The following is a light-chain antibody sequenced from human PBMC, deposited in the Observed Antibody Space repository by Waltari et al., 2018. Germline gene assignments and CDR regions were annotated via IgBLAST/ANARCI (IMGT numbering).Light chain of an antibody. Sequence: EIVLTQSPGTLSLSPGERGTLYCRASQSVSRFLAWYQQIPGQPPRLLIYGASTRATGIPDRFSGSGSGTDFSLTISRLEPEDFAVYYCQKYDRLPATFGQGTKVEIK. J-gene: IGKJ1*01. CDR1: QSVSRF. CDR2: GAS. V-gene: IGKV3-20*01. CDR3: QKYDRLPAT.